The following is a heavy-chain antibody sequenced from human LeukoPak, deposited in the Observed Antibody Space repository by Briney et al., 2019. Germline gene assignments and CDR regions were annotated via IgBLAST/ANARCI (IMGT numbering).Heavy chain of an antibody. CDR2: IYSGGST. Sequence: GGSLRLSCAASGFTVSSNYMSWVRQAPGKGLEWVSVIYSGGSTYYADSVKGRFTISRDNSKNTLYLRMNSLRAEDTAVYYCARWAYHYYDSSGYYYYYGMDVWGQGTTVTVSS. CDR1: GFTVSSNY. CDR3: ARWAYHYYDSSGYYYYYGMDV. J-gene: IGHJ6*02. V-gene: IGHV3-66*01. D-gene: IGHD3-22*01.